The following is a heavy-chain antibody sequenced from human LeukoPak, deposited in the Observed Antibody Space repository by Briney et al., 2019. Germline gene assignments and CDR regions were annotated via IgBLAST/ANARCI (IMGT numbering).Heavy chain of an antibody. J-gene: IGHJ4*02. CDR2: FSGRGGST. CDR1: GFTFSSHV. CDR3: AKAPPVYSSTWFRCYFDY. V-gene: IGHV3-23*01. D-gene: IGHD6-13*01. Sequence: GGSLRLSCAASGFTFSSHVMTGVRRAPGRGLEGVSFFSGRGGSTYYADSVKGRFTISRDNDKNTLYLQMSSLRAEDTALYHCAKAPPVYSSTWFRCYFDYWGQGTLVTVSS.